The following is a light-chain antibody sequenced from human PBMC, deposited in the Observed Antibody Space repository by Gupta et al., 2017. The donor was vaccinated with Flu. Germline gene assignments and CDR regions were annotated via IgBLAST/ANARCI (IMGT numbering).Light chain of an antibody. CDR3: SAYITTTLDVA. J-gene: IGLJ2*01. CDR2: DVT. V-gene: IGLV2-14*03. Sequence: QSALTQPASVSGSPGQSITISCTGISSDVGGYDDVSWYQQHPGKAPKLMIYDVTNRPSRVSNRFSGSKSGNTASLTISGLQAEDEADYYCSAYITTTLDVAFGGGTKLTVL. CDR1: SSDVGGYDD.